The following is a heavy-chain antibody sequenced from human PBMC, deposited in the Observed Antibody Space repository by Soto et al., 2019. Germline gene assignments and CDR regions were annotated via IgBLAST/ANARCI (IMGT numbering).Heavy chain of an antibody. J-gene: IGHJ4*02. CDR2: IWYDGSNK. CDR1: GFTFSSYG. CDR3: ARDHGKAVAGYVD. Sequence: GGSLRLSCAASGFTFSSYGMHWVRQAPGKGLEWVAVIWYDGSNKYYADSVKGRFTISRDNSKNTLYLQMNSLRAEDTAVYYCARDHGKAVAGYVDWGQGTLVTVSS. D-gene: IGHD6-19*01. V-gene: IGHV3-33*01.